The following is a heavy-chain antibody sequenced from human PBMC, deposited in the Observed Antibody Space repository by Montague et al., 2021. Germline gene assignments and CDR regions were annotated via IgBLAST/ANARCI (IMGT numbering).Heavy chain of an antibody. CDR1: GFTFSNYW. Sequence: SLRLSCAASGFTFSNYWMHWVRQAPGKGLEWVSHIKNDGSSTGYADSVKGRFTISRDNAKNALYLQMNSLGDDDTAVYYCARSDYAGALDPWGQGTLVTVSS. CDR3: ARSDYAGALDP. V-gene: IGHV3-74*01. CDR2: IKNDGSST. D-gene: IGHD4-17*01. J-gene: IGHJ5*02.